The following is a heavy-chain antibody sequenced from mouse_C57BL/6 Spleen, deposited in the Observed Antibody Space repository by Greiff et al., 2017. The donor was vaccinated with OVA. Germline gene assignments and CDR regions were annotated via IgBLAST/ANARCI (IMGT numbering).Heavy chain of an antibody. D-gene: IGHD1-1*01. CDR1: GYSITSGYY. Sequence: EVQLVESGPGLVKPSQSLSLTCSVTGYSITSGYYWNWIRQFPGNKLEWMGYISYDGSNNYNPSLKNRISITRDTSKNQFFLKLNSVTTEDTATYYCARDYGSSYEYYAMDYWGQGTSVTVSS. CDR2: ISYDGSN. V-gene: IGHV3-6*01. J-gene: IGHJ4*01. CDR3: ARDYGSSYEYYAMDY.